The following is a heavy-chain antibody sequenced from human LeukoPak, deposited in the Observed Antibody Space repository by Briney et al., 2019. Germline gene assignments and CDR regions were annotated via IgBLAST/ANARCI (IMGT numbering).Heavy chain of an antibody. Sequence: GGSLRLSCAASGFTFSTYAMTWVRQAPGKGLEWVSLISGTGGSTYYAASVKGRFTISRDNSKNTLYLQMNSLRAEDTAVYYCARDSGANYYDSSGSSDAFDIWGQGTMVTVSS. D-gene: IGHD3-22*01. J-gene: IGHJ3*02. CDR1: GFTFSTYA. CDR3: ARDSGANYYDSSGSSDAFDI. CDR2: ISGTGGST. V-gene: IGHV3-23*01.